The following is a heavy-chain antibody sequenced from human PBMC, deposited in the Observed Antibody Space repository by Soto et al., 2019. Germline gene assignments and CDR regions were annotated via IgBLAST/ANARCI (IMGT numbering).Heavy chain of an antibody. CDR2: IIPIFGTA. CDR1: GGTFSSYA. J-gene: IGHJ6*04. V-gene: IGHV1-69*13. CDR3: ARGQRGYIGYDPGVYYHCGTDV. D-gene: IGHD5-12*01. Sequence: VKVSCKASGGTFSSYAISWVRQAPGQGLEWMGGIIPIFGTANYAQKFQGRVTITADKSTSTAYMELSSLRSEDTAVYYCARGQRGYIGYDPGVYYHCGTDVCGKGPT.